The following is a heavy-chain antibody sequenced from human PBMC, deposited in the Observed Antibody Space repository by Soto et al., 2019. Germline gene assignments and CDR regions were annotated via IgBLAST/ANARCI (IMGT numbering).Heavy chain of an antibody. J-gene: IGHJ4*02. CDR1: GGTFSTYA. D-gene: IGHD5-18*01. CDR3: ASGIQLWLRRINNGYSG. V-gene: IGHV1-69*12. Sequence: QVQLVQSGAEVKKPESSVKVSCKAPGGTFSTYAISWVRQATGQGLEWMGGIIPMFGTANYAQRFQDRVTITADESTNTVYMALSSLRSEDTAVYFCASGIQLWLRRINNGYSGWGQGTLVTVSS. CDR2: IIPMFGTA.